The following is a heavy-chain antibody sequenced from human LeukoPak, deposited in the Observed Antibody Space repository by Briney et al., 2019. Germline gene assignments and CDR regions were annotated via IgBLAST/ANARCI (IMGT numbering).Heavy chain of an antibody. CDR2: ISSSSSTI. J-gene: IGHJ4*02. CDR1: GFTFSSYS. D-gene: IGHD3-22*01. Sequence: GGSLRLSCAASGFTFSSYSMNWVRQAPGKGLEWVSYISSSSSTIYYADSVKGRFTISRDNAKNSLYLQMNSLRAEDTAVYYCARSLPLFGSSGEIDYWGQGTLVTVSS. V-gene: IGHV3-48*04. CDR3: ARSLPLFGSSGEIDY.